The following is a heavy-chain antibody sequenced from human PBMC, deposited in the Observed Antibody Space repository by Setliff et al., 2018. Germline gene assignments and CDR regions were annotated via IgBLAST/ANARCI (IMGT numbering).Heavy chain of an antibody. V-gene: IGHV4-39*01. Sequence: SETLSLTCTVSGGSISTSSYWGWIRQPPGKGLEWSGSIYYSGTTYYNPSLKSRVTISVHTSKNQFSLKLSSVTAADTAVYYCARRGYYYGWGDSNAFDIWGQGTMVTVSS. D-gene: IGHD3-10*01. CDR2: IYYSGTT. CDR1: GGSISTSSY. J-gene: IGHJ3*02. CDR3: ARRGYYYGWGDSNAFDI.